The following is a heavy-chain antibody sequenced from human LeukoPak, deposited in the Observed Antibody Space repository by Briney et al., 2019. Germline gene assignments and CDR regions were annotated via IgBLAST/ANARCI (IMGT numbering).Heavy chain of an antibody. CDR2: IYSGGST. CDR1: GFTVSSNY. D-gene: IGHD3-16*01. J-gene: IGHJ4*02. Sequence: GGSLRLSCAASGFTVSSNYMSWVRQAPGKGLEWVSVIYSGGSTYYADCVKGRFTISRDNSKNPLFLQMNSLRAEDTAVYYCARALLRLGYFGYWGQGTLVTVSS. V-gene: IGHV3-66*01. CDR3: ARALLRLGYFGY.